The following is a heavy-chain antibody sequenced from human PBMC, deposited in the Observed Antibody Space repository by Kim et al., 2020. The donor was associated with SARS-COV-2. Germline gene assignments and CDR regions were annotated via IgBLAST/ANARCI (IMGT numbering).Heavy chain of an antibody. CDR3: ARVGGVHVREGWFDP. CDR2: IYYSGST. Sequence: SETLSLTCTVSGGSISSSSYYWGWIRQPPGKGLEWIGSIYYSGSTYYNPSLKSRVTISVDTSKNQFSLKLSSVTAADTAVYYCARVGGVHVREGWFDPWGQGTLVTVSS. V-gene: IGHV4-39*07. CDR1: GGSISSSSYY. J-gene: IGHJ5*02. D-gene: IGHD3-16*01.